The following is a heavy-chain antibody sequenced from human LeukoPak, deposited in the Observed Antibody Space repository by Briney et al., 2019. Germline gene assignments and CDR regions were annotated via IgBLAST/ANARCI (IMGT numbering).Heavy chain of an antibody. CDR3: ARVGRDYDFWSGYYSY. CDR2: MNPNSGNT. Sequence: ASVKVSCKASGYTFTSYGISWVRQATGQGLEWMGWMNPNSGNTGYAQKFQGRVTMTRDTSISTAYMGLSRLRSDDTAVYYCARVGRDYDFWSGYYSYWGQGTLVTVSS. D-gene: IGHD3-3*01. CDR1: GYTFTSYG. J-gene: IGHJ4*02. V-gene: IGHV1-8*02.